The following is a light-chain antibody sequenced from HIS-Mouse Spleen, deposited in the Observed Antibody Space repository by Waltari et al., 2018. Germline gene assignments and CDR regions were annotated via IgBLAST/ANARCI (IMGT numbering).Light chain of an antibody. V-gene: IGLV2-23*01. CDR1: SSDVGGYNL. J-gene: IGLJ3*02. CDR3: CSYAGSWV. Sequence: QSALTQPAAVSGSPGQSITISRTGTSSDVGGYNLVSWYQQHPGKATKLMIYEGSKRPSGVSNRFSGSKSGNTASLTISGLQAEDEADYYCCSYAGSWVFGGGTKLTVL. CDR2: EGS.